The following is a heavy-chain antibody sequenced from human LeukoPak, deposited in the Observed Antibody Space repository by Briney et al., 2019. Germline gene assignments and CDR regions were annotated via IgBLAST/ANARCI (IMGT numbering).Heavy chain of an antibody. Sequence: ASVKVSCKASGGTFSSYAISWVRQAPGQGLEWMGGIIPIFGTANYAQKFQGRVTMTRNTSISTAYMELSSLRSEDTAVYYCARGRSPIDYWGQGTLVTVSS. CDR2: IIPIFGTA. CDR3: ARGRSPIDY. J-gene: IGHJ4*02. V-gene: IGHV1-69*05. CDR1: GGTFSSYA.